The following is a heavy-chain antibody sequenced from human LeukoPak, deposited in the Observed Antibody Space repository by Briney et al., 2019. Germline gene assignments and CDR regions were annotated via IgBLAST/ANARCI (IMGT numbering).Heavy chain of an antibody. J-gene: IGHJ4*02. D-gene: IGHD3-10*01. CDR2: IWYDGSNK. V-gene: IGHV3-33*06. Sequence: GGSLRLSCTASEFTFNSYGMHWVRQAPGKGLEWVAVIWYDGSNKYYADSVKGRFTISRDNSKNTLYLQMNSLRAEDTAVYYCAKDRQGVIDYWGQGTLVTVSS. CDR3: AKDRQGVIDY. CDR1: EFTFNSYG.